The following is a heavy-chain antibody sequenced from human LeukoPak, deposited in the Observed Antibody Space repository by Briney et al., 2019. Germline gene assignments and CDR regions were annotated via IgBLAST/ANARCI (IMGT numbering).Heavy chain of an antibody. D-gene: IGHD3-22*01. Sequence: QPGGSLRLSCAASGFTVSSNYMSWVRQAPGKGLEWVSVIYSGGSTYYADSVKGRFTISRDNSKNTLYLQMNSLRAEDTAVHYCAGLPAYYYDTSGFYFDYWGQGTLVTVSS. J-gene: IGHJ4*02. V-gene: IGHV3-66*04. CDR1: GFTVSSNY. CDR3: AGLPAYYYDTSGFYFDY. CDR2: IYSGGST.